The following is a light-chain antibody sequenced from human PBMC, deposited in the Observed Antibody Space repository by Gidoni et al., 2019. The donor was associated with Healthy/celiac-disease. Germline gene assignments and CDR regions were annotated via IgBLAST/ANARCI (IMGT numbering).Light chain of an antibody. Sequence: IQMTESPSTLSASVGDRVTITCRASQSVSSWLACYQQKPGKAPNVLVYKASSLESGVPSRFSGSGSGTEFTLTISSLQPEDFATYYCQQHTNYWAFGQGTKVEIK. J-gene: IGKJ1*01. CDR1: QSVSSW. V-gene: IGKV1-5*03. CDR2: KAS. CDR3: QQHTNYWA.